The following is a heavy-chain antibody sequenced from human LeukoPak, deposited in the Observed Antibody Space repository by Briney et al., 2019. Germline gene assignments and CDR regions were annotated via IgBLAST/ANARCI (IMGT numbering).Heavy chain of an antibody. CDR2: ISSSGSTI. CDR3: ARDRVVVVPAAIGYYYYYYGMDV. V-gene: IGHV3-11*01. CDR1: GFTFSDYY. Sequence: GGSLRLSCAASGFTFSDYYMSWIRQAPGKGLEWVSYISSSGSTIYYADSVKGRFTISRDNAKNSLYLQMNSLRAEDTAVYYCARDRVVVVPAAIGYYYYYYGMDVWGQGTTVTVSS. D-gene: IGHD2-2*02. J-gene: IGHJ6*02.